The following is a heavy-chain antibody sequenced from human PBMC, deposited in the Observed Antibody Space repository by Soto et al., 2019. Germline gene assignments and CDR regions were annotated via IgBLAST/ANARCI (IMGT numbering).Heavy chain of an antibody. CDR3: ARERRDGYNI. V-gene: IGHV4-30-4*01. D-gene: IGHD5-12*01. Sequence: SETLSLTCPVSGGSISSGDYYWSWIRQPPGKGLEWIGYIYYSGSTYYNPSLKSRVTISVDTSKNQFSLKLSSVTAADTAVYYCARERRDGYNIWGQGTLVTVSS. J-gene: IGHJ4*02. CDR1: GGSISSGDYY. CDR2: IYYSGST.